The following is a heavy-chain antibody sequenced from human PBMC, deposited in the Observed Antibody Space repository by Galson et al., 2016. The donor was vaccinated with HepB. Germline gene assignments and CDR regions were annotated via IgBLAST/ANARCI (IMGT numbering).Heavy chain of an antibody. J-gene: IGHJ5*02. CDR3: AKCWNFHSGTGWCNCFDP. D-gene: IGHD6-19*01. V-gene: IGHV3-23*01. CDR1: GFTFSTST. CDR2: IRHSGGDT. Sequence: SLRLSCAASGFTFSTSTMNWVRQAPGKGLEWVSSIRHSGGDTYYADSVKGRFTISRDNSKSILSLKMNNLRAETTAVYYCAKCWNFHSGTGWCNCFDPWGQGTLVTVSA.